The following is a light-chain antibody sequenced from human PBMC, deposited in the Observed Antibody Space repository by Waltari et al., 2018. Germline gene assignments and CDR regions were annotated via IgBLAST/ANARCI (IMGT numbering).Light chain of an antibody. Sequence: QSAPSQPASVSGSPGQSITISCTGSSSDVGGYHYVSWYQQHPGKAPNLLIYEVSNRPSGVSNRFSGSKSGNTASLTISGLQAEDEADYYCSSYTSSSTVVFGGGTKVTVL. CDR1: SSDVGGYHY. CDR3: SSYTSSSTVV. J-gene: IGLJ2*01. V-gene: IGLV2-14*01. CDR2: EVS.